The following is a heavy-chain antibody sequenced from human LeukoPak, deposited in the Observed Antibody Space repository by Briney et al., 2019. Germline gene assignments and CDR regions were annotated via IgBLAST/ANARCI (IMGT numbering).Heavy chain of an antibody. V-gene: IGHV3-9*01. CDR2: ISWNSGSI. D-gene: IGHD4-17*01. CDR3: AKDSVRHGDYGYNWFDP. CDR1: GFTFSSYW. Sequence: GGSLRLSCAASGFTFSSYWMHWVRQAPGKGLEWVSGISWNSGSIGYADSVKGRFTISRDNAKNSLYLQMNSLRAEDTALYYCAKDSVRHGDYGYNWFDPWGQGTLVTVSS. J-gene: IGHJ5*02.